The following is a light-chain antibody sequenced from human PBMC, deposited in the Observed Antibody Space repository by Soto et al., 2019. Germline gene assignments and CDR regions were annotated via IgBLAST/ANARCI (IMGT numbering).Light chain of an antibody. J-gene: IGLJ1*01. V-gene: IGLV2-14*03. Sequence: QSALTQPASVSASPGQSITISCTGTSSDVGGSNFVSWYQQHPGKPPKLIIYDVATRPSGVSNRFSGSKSGSTASLIISRLQTEDEADYYGVSCTSSTTYVFGSGTKLTVL. CDR3: VSCTSSTTYV. CDR2: DVA. CDR1: SSDVGGSNF.